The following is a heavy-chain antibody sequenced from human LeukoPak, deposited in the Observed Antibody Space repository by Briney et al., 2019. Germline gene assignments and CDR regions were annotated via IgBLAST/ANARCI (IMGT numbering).Heavy chain of an antibody. CDR3: ARSPPLGVDY. Sequence: SETLSLTCTVSGGSVSSGGYYWTWIRQPPLKGLEWVGAVYQSGITYYNPSLKSRVTISVDRSKNQFSLKVKSVTVADTAVYYCARSPPLGVDYWGQGTRVTVSS. CDR1: GGSVSSGGYY. CDR2: VYQSGIT. V-gene: IGHV4-30-2*01. D-gene: IGHD3-16*01. J-gene: IGHJ4*02.